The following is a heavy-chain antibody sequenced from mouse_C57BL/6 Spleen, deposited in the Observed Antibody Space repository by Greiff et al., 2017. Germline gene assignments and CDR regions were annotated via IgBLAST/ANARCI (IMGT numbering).Heavy chain of an antibody. V-gene: IGHV1-64*01. J-gene: IGHJ4*01. Sequence: VQLQQPGAELVKPGASVKLSCKASGYTFTSYWMPWVKQRPGQGLEWIGMIHPNSGSTNYNEKFKSKATLTVDKSSSTAYMQLSSLTSEDSAVYYCARSGGYYGDYAMDYWGQGTSVTVSS. CDR3: ARSGGYYGDYAMDY. CDR1: GYTFTSYW. D-gene: IGHD2-3*01. CDR2: IHPNSGST.